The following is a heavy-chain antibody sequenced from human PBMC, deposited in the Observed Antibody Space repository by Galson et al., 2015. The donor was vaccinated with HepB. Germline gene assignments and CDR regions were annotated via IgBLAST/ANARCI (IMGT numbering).Heavy chain of an antibody. V-gene: IGHV1-46*03. Sequence: SVKVSCKASGYTFTSYYMHWVRQAPGQGLEWMGIINPSGGSTSYAQKFQGRVTMTRDTSTSTVYMELSSLRSEDTAVYYCARVGRPNVVVPAAAFDYWGQGTLVTISS. J-gene: IGHJ4*02. CDR3: ARVGRPNVVVPAAAFDY. CDR1: GYTFTSYY. D-gene: IGHD2-2*01. CDR2: INPSGGST.